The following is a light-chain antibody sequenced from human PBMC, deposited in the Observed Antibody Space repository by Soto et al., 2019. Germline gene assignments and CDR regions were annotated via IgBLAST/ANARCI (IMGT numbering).Light chain of an antibody. CDR3: LQDYTYPYT. Sequence: AIRMTQSLSSLSASVGDRVTSACRASQGIRNDLGWYQQKPGKAPKLLIYAASSLQSGVPSRFSGSGSGTDFTLTISSLQPEDFATYYCLQDYTYPYTFGQGTKLEIK. J-gene: IGKJ2*01. V-gene: IGKV1-6*01. CDR1: QGIRND. CDR2: AAS.